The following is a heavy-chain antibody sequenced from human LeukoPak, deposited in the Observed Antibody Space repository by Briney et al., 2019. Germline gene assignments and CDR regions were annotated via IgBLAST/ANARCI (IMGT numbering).Heavy chain of an antibody. CDR1: GGTFSSYA. J-gene: IGHJ4*02. V-gene: IGHV1-69*05. CDR3: ARSSIAAAGPFDY. CDR2: IIPIFGTA. D-gene: IGHD6-13*01. Sequence: SVKVSCKASGGTFSSYAISWVRQAPGQGLEWMGRIIPIFGTANYAQKFQGRVTITTDESTSTAYMELSSLESEDTALYYCARSSIAAAGPFDYWGQGTLVTVSS.